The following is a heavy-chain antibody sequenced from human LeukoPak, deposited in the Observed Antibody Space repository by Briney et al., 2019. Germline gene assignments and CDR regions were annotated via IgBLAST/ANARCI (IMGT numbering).Heavy chain of an antibody. CDR3: AREVDDYGDYGVPPLLNYFDY. D-gene: IGHD4-17*01. J-gene: IGHJ4*02. V-gene: IGHV1-46*03. Sequence: ASVKVSCKASGYTFTSYYMHWVRQAPGQGLEWMGIINPSGGSTSYARKFQGRVTMTRDTSTSTVYMELSSLRSEDTAVYYCAREVDDYGDYGVPPLLNYFDYWGQGTLVTVSS. CDR1: GYTFTSYY. CDR2: INPSGGST.